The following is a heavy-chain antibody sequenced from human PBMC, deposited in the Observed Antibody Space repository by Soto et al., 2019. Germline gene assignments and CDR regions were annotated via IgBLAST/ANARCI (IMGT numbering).Heavy chain of an antibody. CDR3: ARGHSRWLRLYYFDY. CDR1: GGSFSGYY. CDR2: INHSGST. Sequence: SETLSLTCAFYGGSFSGYYWSWIRQPPGKGLEWIGEINHSGSTNYNPSLKSRVTISVDTSKNQFSLKLSSVTAADTAVYYCARGHSRWLRLYYFDYWGQGTLVTVSS. V-gene: IGHV4-34*01. J-gene: IGHJ4*02. D-gene: IGHD5-12*01.